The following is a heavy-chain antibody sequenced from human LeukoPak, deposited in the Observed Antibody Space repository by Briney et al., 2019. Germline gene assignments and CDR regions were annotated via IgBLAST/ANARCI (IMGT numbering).Heavy chain of an antibody. Sequence: ASVKVSCKGSGYTFTNYAVHWVRQAPGQRLEWLGWINPGNGDTKYSQNFQGRVAVTSDTSAATAYVELNSLTSEDTAVYYCARERWHCRVNCYSVYYYALDVWGQGTTVTVSS. CDR2: INPGNGDT. D-gene: IGHD2-15*01. CDR3: ARERWHCRVNCYSVYYYALDV. CDR1: GYTFTNYA. V-gene: IGHV1-3*01. J-gene: IGHJ6*02.